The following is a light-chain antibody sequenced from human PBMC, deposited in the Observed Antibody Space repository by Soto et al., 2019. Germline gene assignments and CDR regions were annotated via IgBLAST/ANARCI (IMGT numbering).Light chain of an antibody. Sequence: QPVLTQPPSASGTPGQRVTISCSGSSSNIGSNYVCWYQHLPGTAPKLLIYRSDQRPSGVPDRFSGSKSGTSASLAISGLLSEDEADYYCAAWDDSLSGYVFGTGTKVTVL. CDR3: AAWDDSLSGYV. CDR1: SSNIGSNY. V-gene: IGLV1-47*01. J-gene: IGLJ1*01. CDR2: RSD.